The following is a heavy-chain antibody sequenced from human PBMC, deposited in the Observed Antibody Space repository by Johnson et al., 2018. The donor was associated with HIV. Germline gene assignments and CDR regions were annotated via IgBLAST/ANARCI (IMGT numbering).Heavy chain of an antibody. Sequence: VQLVESGGGLVQPGGSLRLSCAASGFTFSSYDMHWVRQATGKGLEWVSAIGTAGDTYYPGSVKGRFTISRENAKNSLFLQMNRLRVEETAVYYCARSGGYPNAFDIWGQGTMVSVSS. J-gene: IGHJ3*02. CDR2: IGTAGDT. V-gene: IGHV3-13*01. D-gene: IGHD6-13*01. CDR3: ARSGGYPNAFDI. CDR1: GFTFSSYD.